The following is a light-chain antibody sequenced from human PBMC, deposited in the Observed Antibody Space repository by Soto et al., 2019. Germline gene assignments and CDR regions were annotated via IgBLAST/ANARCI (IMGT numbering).Light chain of an antibody. CDR2: AAS. CDR3: QQSYSTPWT. V-gene: IGKV1-39*01. Sequence: DIQMTQSPSSLSASVGDRVTITCRASQSISSYLNWYQQKPGKAPKLLIYAASSLQSGVPSRFSGSGSGTDFTLTISSLQPEDFGTYYCQQSYSTPWTCGQGTEVEIK. J-gene: IGKJ1*01. CDR1: QSISSY.